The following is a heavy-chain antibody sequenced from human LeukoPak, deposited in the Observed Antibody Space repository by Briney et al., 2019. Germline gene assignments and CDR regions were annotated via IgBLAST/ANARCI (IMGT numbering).Heavy chain of an antibody. Sequence: QPGGSLRLSCAASGFAFSSYSMNWVRQAPGKGLEWVSYISSSSSTIYYADSVKGRFTISRDNAKNSLYLQMNSLRAEDTAVYYCAKYPAALLLAGALDVWGQGTTVTVSS. D-gene: IGHD3-10*01. CDR3: AKYPAALLLAGALDV. CDR2: ISSSSSTI. CDR1: GFAFSSYS. J-gene: IGHJ6*02. V-gene: IGHV3-48*04.